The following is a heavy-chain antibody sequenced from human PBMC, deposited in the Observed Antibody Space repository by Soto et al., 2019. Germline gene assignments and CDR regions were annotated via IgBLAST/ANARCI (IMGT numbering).Heavy chain of an antibody. D-gene: IGHD3-3*01. CDR3: ARDRPPFGVVTNPFDY. V-gene: IGHV3-33*01. CDR2: IWYDGSNK. Sequence: GGSLRLSCAASGFTFSSYGMHWVRQAPGKGLEWVAVIWYDGSNKYYADSVKGRFTISRDNSKNTLYLQMNSLRAEDTAVYYCARDRPPFGVVTNPFDYWGQGTLVTVSS. CDR1: GFTFSSYG. J-gene: IGHJ4*02.